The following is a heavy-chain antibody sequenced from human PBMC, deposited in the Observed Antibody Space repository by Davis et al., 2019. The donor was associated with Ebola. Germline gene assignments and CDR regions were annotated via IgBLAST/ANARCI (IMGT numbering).Heavy chain of an antibody. J-gene: IGHJ4*02. Sequence: ASVKVSCKVSGYTLTELSMHWVRQAPGKGLEWMGGFDPEDGETIYAQKFQGRVTITADESTSTAYMELSSLRSEDTAVYYCARGDEAGLFDYWGQGTLVTVSS. CDR1: GYTLTELS. CDR2: FDPEDGET. V-gene: IGHV1-24*01. D-gene: IGHD6-13*01. CDR3: ARGDEAGLFDY.